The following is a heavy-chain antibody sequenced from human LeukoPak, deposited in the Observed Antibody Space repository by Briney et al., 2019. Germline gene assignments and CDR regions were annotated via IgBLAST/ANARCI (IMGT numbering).Heavy chain of an antibody. Sequence: SETLSLTCSVSGDSVSRSDSYWDWIRQPPGKGLEWIGTINHSGRTYYSPSLKSRVTMSVDPSNNQFSLNLRSVTAADTAVYYCARRRYYDGSGYLEWGQGTLLSVSS. V-gene: IGHV4-39*01. J-gene: IGHJ1*01. CDR3: ARRRYYDGSGYLE. CDR1: GDSVSRSDSY. D-gene: IGHD3-22*01. CDR2: INHSGRT.